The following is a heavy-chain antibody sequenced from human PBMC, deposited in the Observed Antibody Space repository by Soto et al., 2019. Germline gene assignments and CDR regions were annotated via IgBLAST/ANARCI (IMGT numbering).Heavy chain of an antibody. CDR1: GGSISSGGYY. J-gene: IGHJ5*02. V-gene: IGHV4-31*03. D-gene: IGHD3-10*01. CDR3: ARAGYGSGDWFDP. Sequence: SETLSLTCTVSGGSISSGGYYWSWIRQHPGKGLEWIGYIYYSGSTYYNPSLKSRVTISVDTSKNQFSLKLSSVTAADTAVYYCARAGYGSGDWFDPCGQGTLVTVS. CDR2: IYYSGST.